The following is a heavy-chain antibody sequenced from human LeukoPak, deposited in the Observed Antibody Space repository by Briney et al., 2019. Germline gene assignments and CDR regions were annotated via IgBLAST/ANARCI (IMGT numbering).Heavy chain of an antibody. Sequence: SQTLSLTCAISGDSVSSNTAAWNWIRQSPSRGLEWLGRTYYTPNWYNDYAVSLKSRISINPDTSKNQFSLQLNSVTPEDTAIYYCARSYSSGWYGMDVWGQGTTVTVSS. D-gene: IGHD6-19*01. CDR2: TYYTPNWYN. V-gene: IGHV6-1*01. CDR1: GDSVSSNTAA. CDR3: ARSYSSGWYGMDV. J-gene: IGHJ6*02.